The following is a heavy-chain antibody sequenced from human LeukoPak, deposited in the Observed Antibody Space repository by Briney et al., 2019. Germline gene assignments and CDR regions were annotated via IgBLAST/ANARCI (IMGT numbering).Heavy chain of an antibody. Sequence: PSETLSLTCAVYGGSFSGYYWSWIRQPPGKGLEWIGEINHSGSTNYSPSLKSRVTISVDTSKNQFSLKLSSVTAADTAVYYCARVVRYYYDSSGYQDYWGQGTLVTVSS. CDR1: GGSFSGYY. CDR2: INHSGST. D-gene: IGHD3-22*01. J-gene: IGHJ4*02. CDR3: ARVVRYYYDSSGYQDY. V-gene: IGHV4-34*01.